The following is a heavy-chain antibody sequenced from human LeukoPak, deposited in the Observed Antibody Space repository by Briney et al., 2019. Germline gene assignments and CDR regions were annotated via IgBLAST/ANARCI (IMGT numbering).Heavy chain of an antibody. CDR1: GFTFSRYW. CDR2: SNSDGSST. Sequence: PGGSLRLSCVASGFTFSRYWMHWVRRAPGKGLVWVSRSNSDGSSTNYADSVKGRFTISRDNTKNTLYLQMNSLRAEDTAVYYCAKRTRSGGSSSDAFDIWGQGTMVTVSS. J-gene: IGHJ3*02. V-gene: IGHV3-74*01. CDR3: AKRTRSGGSSSDAFDI. D-gene: IGHD2-15*01.